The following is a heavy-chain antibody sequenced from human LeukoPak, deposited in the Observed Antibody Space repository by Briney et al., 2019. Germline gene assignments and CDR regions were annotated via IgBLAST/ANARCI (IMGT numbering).Heavy chain of an antibody. J-gene: IGHJ6*04. CDR1: GFTFSSYA. CDR2: IKQDGSEK. CDR3: AREAHFMVRGVIIRRDGLDV. V-gene: IGHV3-7*03. Sequence: GGSLRLSCAASGFTFSSYAMTWVRQAPGKGLEWVANIKQDGSEKYYVDSVKGRFIISRDNAKNSLYLQINSLRVEDTAVYYCAREAHFMVRGVIIRRDGLDVWGKGTTVTVSS. D-gene: IGHD3-10*01.